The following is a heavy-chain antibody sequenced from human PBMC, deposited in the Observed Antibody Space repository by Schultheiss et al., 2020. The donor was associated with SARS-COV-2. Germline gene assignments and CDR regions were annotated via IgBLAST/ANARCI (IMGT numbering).Heavy chain of an antibody. CDR3: TTDSAVTTASDY. J-gene: IGHJ4*02. CDR1: GFTFSNAW. CDR2: IKSKIEDGTT. D-gene: IGHD4-17*01. V-gene: IGHV3-15*01. Sequence: SCVASGFTFSNAWMSWVRQAPGKGLEWVGRIKSKIEDGTTDYAAPVKGRFTISRDDSKNTLFLQASSLKIEDTGVYYCTTDSAVTTASDYWGQGTLVTVSS.